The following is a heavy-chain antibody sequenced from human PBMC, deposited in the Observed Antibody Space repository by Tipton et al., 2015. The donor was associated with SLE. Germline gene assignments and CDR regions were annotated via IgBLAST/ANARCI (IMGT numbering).Heavy chain of an antibody. Sequence: SLRLSCAASGFTFDDYTMHWVRQAPGKGLEWVSSISSSSSYIYYADSVKGRFTISRDNAKNSLYLQMNSLRAEDTAVYYCARDLRQQLVHWYFDLWGRGTLVTVSS. J-gene: IGHJ2*01. V-gene: IGHV3-21*01. CDR1: GFTFDDYT. CDR3: ARDLRQQLVHWYFDL. CDR2: ISSSSSYI. D-gene: IGHD6-13*01.